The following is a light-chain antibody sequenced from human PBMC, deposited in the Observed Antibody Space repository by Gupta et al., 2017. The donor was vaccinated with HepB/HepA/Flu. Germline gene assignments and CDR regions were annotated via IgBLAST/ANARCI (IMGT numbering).Light chain of an antibody. CDR3: QAWDRRNYF. J-gene: IGLJ2*01. CDR2: QSS. V-gene: IGLV3-1*01. CDR1: ELGHKY. Sequence: SYDLTQPPSVSVSPGQTANITCSRHELGHKYSSWYQQKPGRSPVLVIFQSSRRPSGIPERFSGSNSGNTATLTISGTQATDEADYYCQAWDRRNYFFGGGTRLTVL.